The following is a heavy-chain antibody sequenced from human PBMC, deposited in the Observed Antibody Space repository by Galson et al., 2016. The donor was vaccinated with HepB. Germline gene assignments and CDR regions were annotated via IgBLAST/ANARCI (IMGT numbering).Heavy chain of an antibody. CDR2: IFYSGSD. V-gene: IGHV4-59*01. D-gene: IGHD3-22*01. Sequence: SETLSLTCTVSGASISSYFWSWIRQPPGKALEWIGYIFYSGSDTYNPSLQSRVTISVDTSKNLFSLRLTSVTAADTAVYYCARAAFYSSTGFDFDNWGQGTLVTVSS. J-gene: IGHJ4*02. CDR3: ARAAFYSSTGFDFDN. CDR1: GASISSYF.